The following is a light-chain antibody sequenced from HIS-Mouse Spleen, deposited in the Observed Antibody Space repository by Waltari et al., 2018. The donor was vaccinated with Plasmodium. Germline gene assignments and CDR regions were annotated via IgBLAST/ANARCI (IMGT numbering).Light chain of an antibody. CDR3: SSYAGSNNLV. CDR2: EVT. CDR1: SSDVGGYNY. V-gene: IGLV2-8*01. Sequence: SCTGTSSDVGGYNYVSWYQQHPGKAPKLMIYEVTKRPSGVPDRFSGSKSGNTASLSVSGLQAEDEADYYCSSYAGSNNLVFGGGTKLTVL. J-gene: IGLJ2*01.